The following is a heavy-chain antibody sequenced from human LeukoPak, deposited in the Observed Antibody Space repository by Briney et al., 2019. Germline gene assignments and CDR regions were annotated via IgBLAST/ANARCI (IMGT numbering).Heavy chain of an antibody. CDR2: IYPGDSDT. CDR1: GYSFTSYW. Sequence: GESLKISCKGSGYSFTSYWIGWVRQMPGKGLEWMGIIYPGDSDTRYSPSFQGRVTISADKSISTAYLQWSSLKASDTAMYYCARRWWAHCSGGSCYSDAFDIWGQGTMVTVSS. D-gene: IGHD2-15*01. J-gene: IGHJ3*02. V-gene: IGHV5-51*01. CDR3: ARRWWAHCSGGSCYSDAFDI.